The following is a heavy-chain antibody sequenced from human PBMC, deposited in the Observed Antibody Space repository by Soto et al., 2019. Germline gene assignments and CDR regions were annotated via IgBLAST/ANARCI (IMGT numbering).Heavy chain of an antibody. CDR3: ARLGGGYFDS. V-gene: IGHV2-5*02. CDR2: IYWDDDK. J-gene: IGHJ4*02. D-gene: IGHD3-16*01. Sequence: QITLKESGPALVKPTQTLTLTCTFSGFSLSTRGLGVAWIRQPPGKALEWLALIYWDDDKRYSPSLKSRLTINKDTPKNQVAPTMPTMDPVDTAAYYCARLGGGYFDSWGQGTLVTVSS. CDR1: GFSLSTRGLG.